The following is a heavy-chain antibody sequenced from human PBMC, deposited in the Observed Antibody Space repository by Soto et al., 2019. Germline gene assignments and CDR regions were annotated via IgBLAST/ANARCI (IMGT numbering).Heavy chain of an antibody. Sequence: GGSLRLSCAASGFTFSSYAMSWVRQAPGKGLEWVSAISGSGGSTYYADSVKGRFTISRDNSKNTLYLQMNSLRAEDTAVYYCAKYGAFSQWLRVGNYVDYWGQGTLVTVSS. D-gene: IGHD5-12*01. CDR2: ISGSGGST. CDR1: GFTFSSYA. V-gene: IGHV3-23*01. CDR3: AKYGAFSQWLRVGNYVDY. J-gene: IGHJ4*02.